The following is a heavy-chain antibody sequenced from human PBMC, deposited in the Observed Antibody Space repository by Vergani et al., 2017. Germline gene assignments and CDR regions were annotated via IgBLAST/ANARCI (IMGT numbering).Heavy chain of an antibody. J-gene: IGHJ6*03. V-gene: IGHV1-8*01. Sequence: QVQLVPSGAEVKKPGASVKVSCKVSGYTLTELSMHWVRQAPGQGLEWMGWMNPNSGTTGYAQKFQGRVTMTRNTSINTAYMELSRLSFEDAAVYYCARSTDYPDDYVSSDYFRRTLDVWGKGTTVTVS. D-gene: IGHD4/OR15-4a*01. CDR3: ARSTDYPDDYVSSDYFRRTLDV. CDR1: GYTLTELS. CDR2: MNPNSGTT.